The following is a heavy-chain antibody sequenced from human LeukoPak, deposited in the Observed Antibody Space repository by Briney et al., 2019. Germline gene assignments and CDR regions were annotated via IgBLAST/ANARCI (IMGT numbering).Heavy chain of an antibody. Sequence: SETLSLTCTVSGGSISTYYWSWIRQYPGKGLEWLGYIYYSGNTNYNPSLESRVTISVDTSKNQFSLKLTSVTAADTAVYFCAREGDLMAVPHDAFDIWGPGTMVTVSS. CDR3: AREGDLMAVPHDAFDI. CDR1: GGSISTYY. D-gene: IGHD3-16*01. J-gene: IGHJ3*02. CDR2: IYYSGNT. V-gene: IGHV4-59*01.